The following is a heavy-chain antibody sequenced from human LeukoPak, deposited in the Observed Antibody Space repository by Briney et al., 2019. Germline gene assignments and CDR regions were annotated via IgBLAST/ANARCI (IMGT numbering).Heavy chain of an antibody. CDR1: GYAFTGYY. CDR3: ARAAVGYDTLGHTRDAFDI. V-gene: IGHV1-3*03. J-gene: IGHJ3*02. CDR2: INAGNGNT. D-gene: IGHD3-9*01. Sequence: GASVKVSCKASGYAFTGYYMHWVRQAPGQGLEWMGWINAGNGNTKYSQEFQGRVTITRDTSASTAYMELSSLRSEDMAVYYCARAAVGYDTLGHTRDAFDIWGQGTMVTVSS.